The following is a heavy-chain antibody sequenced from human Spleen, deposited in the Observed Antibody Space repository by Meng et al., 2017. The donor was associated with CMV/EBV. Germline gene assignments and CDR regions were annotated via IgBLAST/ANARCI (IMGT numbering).Heavy chain of an antibody. Sequence: GESLKISCKTSGYSFSSYWIAWVRQMPGKGLECMGIIYPGDSDTRYSPSFQGQVTISADKSISTAYLQWSSLKASDTAMYYCARIVAGSSMDVWGQGTPVTVSS. D-gene: IGHD6-19*01. J-gene: IGHJ6*02. CDR1: GYSFSSYW. V-gene: IGHV5-51*01. CDR2: IYPGDSDT. CDR3: ARIVAGSSMDV.